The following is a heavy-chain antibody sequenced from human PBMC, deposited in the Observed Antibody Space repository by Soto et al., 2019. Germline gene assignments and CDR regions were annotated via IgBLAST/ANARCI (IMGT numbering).Heavy chain of an antibody. D-gene: IGHD5-12*01. CDR1: GGSISSGGYY. V-gene: IGHV4-31*03. J-gene: IGHJ4*02. CDR3: ARNHRIVATGFFFDY. Sequence: QVQLQESGPGLVKPSQTLSLTCTVSGGSISSGGYYWSWIRQHPGKGLEWIGYIYYSGSTYFNPSLKSRVTISVDTSKNQFSLKLSSVTAADTAVYYCARNHRIVATGFFFDYWGQGTLVTVSS. CDR2: IYYSGST.